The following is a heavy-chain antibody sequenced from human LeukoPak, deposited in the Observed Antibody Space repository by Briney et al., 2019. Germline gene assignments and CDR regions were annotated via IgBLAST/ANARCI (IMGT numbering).Heavy chain of an antibody. J-gene: IGHJ4*02. V-gene: IGHV3-30*18. D-gene: IGHD3-22*01. CDR2: ISXDGSNK. CDR1: GFTLSSYG. Sequence: GGSLRLSCAASGFTLSSYGMHWVRQAPGKGLEWVAVISXDGSNKYYADSVKGRFTISRDNSKNTLYLQMNSLRAEDTAVYYCXKASGGYYYDXSGXFDYWGQGTLVTVSS. CDR3: XKASGGYYYDXSGXFDY.